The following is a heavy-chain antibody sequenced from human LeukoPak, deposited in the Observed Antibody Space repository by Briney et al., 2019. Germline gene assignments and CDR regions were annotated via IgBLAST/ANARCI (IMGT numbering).Heavy chain of an antibody. Sequence: PGGSLRLSCAASGFTFSSYGMHWVRQAPGKGLEWVAVISYDGSNKYYADSVKGRFTISRDNSKNTLYLQMNSLRAEDTAVYYCAKDRVLRYFDWLLDYWGQGTLVTVSS. CDR3: AKDRVLRYFDWLLDY. J-gene: IGHJ4*02. CDR1: GFTFSSYG. V-gene: IGHV3-30*18. D-gene: IGHD3-9*01. CDR2: ISYDGSNK.